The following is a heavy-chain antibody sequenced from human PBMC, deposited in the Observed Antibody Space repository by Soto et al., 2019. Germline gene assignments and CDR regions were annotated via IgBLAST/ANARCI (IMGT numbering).Heavy chain of an antibody. Sequence: QVQLVQSGAEVKKPGSSVKVSCKASGGTFSSYAISWVRQAPGQGLEWMGGIIPIFGTANYAQKFQGRVTITADESTSTAYMELSSLRSEDTAVYYCARSSLRQLDCTNGVCYHHWFDPWGQGTLVTVSS. D-gene: IGHD2-8*01. V-gene: IGHV1-69*12. CDR1: GGTFSSYA. J-gene: IGHJ5*02. CDR3: ARSSLRQLDCTNGVCYHHWFDP. CDR2: IIPIFGTA.